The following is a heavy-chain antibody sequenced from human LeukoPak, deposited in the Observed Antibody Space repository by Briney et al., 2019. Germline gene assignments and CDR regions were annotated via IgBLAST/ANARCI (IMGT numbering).Heavy chain of an antibody. CDR1: KFIFSDYW. J-gene: IGHJ4*02. Sequence: GGSLRLSCTASKFIFSDYWMTWVRQAPRKGLEWVANIKQDGVEKNYVDSVKGRFTISRDNAKNSLYLQMNSLRAEDTALYYCARATGWYPDFWGQGTLVTVSS. CDR3: ARATGWYPDF. D-gene: IGHD6-19*01. CDR2: IKQDGVEK. V-gene: IGHV3-7*01.